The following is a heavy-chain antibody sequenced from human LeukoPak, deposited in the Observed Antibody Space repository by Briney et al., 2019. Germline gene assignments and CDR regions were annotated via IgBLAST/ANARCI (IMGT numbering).Heavy chain of an antibody. CDR3: ARDLAADY. Sequence: GGSLRLSCAASGFTFSSYWMRWVRQAPGKGLEWLANIKQDGSEKYYVDSVKGRFTISGDNAKNSFYLQMNSLRAEDTAVYYCARDLAADYWGQGTLVTVSS. D-gene: IGHD6-13*01. CDR2: IKQDGSEK. CDR1: GFTFSSYW. V-gene: IGHV3-7*01. J-gene: IGHJ4*02.